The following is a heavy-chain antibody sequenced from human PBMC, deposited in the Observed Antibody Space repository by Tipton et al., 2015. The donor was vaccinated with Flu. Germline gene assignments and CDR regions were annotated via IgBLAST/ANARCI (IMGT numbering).Heavy chain of an antibody. CDR1: GGSISSYY. D-gene: IGHD6-19*01. CDR2: IYTSGST. CDR3: ARDPPKAGGWYNWFDP. J-gene: IGHJ5*02. Sequence: TLSLTCTVSGGSISSYYWSWIRQPAGKGLEWIGRIYTSGSTNYNPSLKSRVTMSVDTSRNQFSLKLSSVTAADTAVYYCARDPPKAGGWYNWFDPWGQGTLVTVSS. V-gene: IGHV4-4*07.